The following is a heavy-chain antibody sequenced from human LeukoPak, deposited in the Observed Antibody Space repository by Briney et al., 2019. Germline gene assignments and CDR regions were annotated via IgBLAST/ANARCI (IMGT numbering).Heavy chain of an antibody. CDR2: INAGNGNT. Sequence: GASVKVSCKASGYTFTSYAMHWVRQAPGQRLEWMGWINAGNGNTKYSQEFQGRVTITRDTSASTAYMELSSLRSEDMAVYYCAKPIPTSYYPSHGYKQPFDYWGQGTLVTVSS. CDR3: AKPIPTSYYPSHGYKQPFDY. CDR1: GYTFTSYA. J-gene: IGHJ4*02. V-gene: IGHV1-3*03. D-gene: IGHD3-22*01.